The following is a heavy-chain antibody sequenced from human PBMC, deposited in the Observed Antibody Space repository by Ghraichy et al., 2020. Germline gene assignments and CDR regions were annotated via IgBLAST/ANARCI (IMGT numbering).Heavy chain of an antibody. D-gene: IGHD3-10*01. CDR1: GFTFSSYW. CDR2: IKQDGSEK. Sequence: GGSLRLSCAASGFTFSSYWMSWVRQAPGKGLEWVANIKQDGSEKYYVDSVKGRFTISRDNAKNSLYLQMNSLKAEDTAVYYCARGWVGYGSGRGAFDLWGQGTQVTVSS. CDR3: ARGWVGYGSGRGAFDL. J-gene: IGHJ3*01. V-gene: IGHV3-7*03.